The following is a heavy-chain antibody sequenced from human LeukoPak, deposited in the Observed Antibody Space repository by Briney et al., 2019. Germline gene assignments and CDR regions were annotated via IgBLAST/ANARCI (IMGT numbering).Heavy chain of an antibody. D-gene: IGHD3-22*01. CDR1: GFTLSSYG. Sequence: GRSLRLSCAASGFTLSSYGMQWVRQAPGKGLEWVAVISYDGSKNYYGDSVKGRFTISRDNSKNTLYLQMNSLRAEDTAVYYCAKELSSARGYGMDVWGQGTTVTVSS. CDR2: ISYDGSKN. J-gene: IGHJ6*02. CDR3: AKELSSARGYGMDV. V-gene: IGHV3-30*18.